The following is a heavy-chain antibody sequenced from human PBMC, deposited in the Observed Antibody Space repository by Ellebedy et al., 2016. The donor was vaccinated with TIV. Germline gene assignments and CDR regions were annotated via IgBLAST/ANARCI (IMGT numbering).Heavy chain of an antibody. V-gene: IGHV4-4*01. Sequence: PQTLSLTCGVSDDSISRDKWWTWVRQAPGRALEWIGEIHHTKGTNYNPSLKSRVSMSVDKSKNQFSLNINSVTAADTAVYFCARGGNWLFDYWGPGIVVTVSS. D-gene: IGHD1-20*01. J-gene: IGHJ4*02. CDR1: DDSISRDKW. CDR3: ARGGNWLFDY. CDR2: IHHTKGT.